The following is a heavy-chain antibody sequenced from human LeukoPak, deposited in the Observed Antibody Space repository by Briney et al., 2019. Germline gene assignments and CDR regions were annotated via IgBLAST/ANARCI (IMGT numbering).Heavy chain of an antibody. CDR1: GYTFTSYY. J-gene: IGHJ6*03. Sequence: ASVKVSCKASGYTFTSYYMHWVRQAPGEGLEWMGIINPTGGSTSYAQKFQGRVTMTRDTSTSTVYMELSSLRSEDTAVYYCARGFVRTTVYMDVWGKGTTVTISS. D-gene: IGHD3-10*02. CDR2: INPTGGST. CDR3: ARGFVRTTVYMDV. V-gene: IGHV1-46*01.